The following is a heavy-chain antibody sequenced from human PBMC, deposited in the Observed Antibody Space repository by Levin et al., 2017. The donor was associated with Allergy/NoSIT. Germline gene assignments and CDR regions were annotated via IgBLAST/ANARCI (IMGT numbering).Heavy chain of an antibody. Sequence: GESLKISCAASGFTFSSYAMSWVRQAPGKGLEWVSAISGSGGSTYYADSVKGRFTISRDNSKNTLYLQMNSLRAEDTAVYYCAKTLGSSSSWLNWFDPWGQGTLVTVSS. V-gene: IGHV3-23*01. CDR3: AKTLGSSSSWLNWFDP. J-gene: IGHJ5*02. CDR1: GFTFSSYA. D-gene: IGHD6-13*01. CDR2: ISGSGGST.